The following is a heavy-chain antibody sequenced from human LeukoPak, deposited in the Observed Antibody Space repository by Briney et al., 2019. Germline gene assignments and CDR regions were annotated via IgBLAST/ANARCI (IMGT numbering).Heavy chain of an antibody. Sequence: GGSLRLSCAASGFTFSSYSMNWVRQAPGKGLEWVSSISSSSSYIYYADSVKGRFTISRDNAKNSLYLQMNSLRAEDTAVYYCATPISAAGTVTPGWGQGTLVTVSS. CDR2: ISSSSSYI. D-gene: IGHD4-17*01. J-gene: IGHJ4*02. V-gene: IGHV3-21*01. CDR1: GFTFSSYS. CDR3: ATPISAAGTVTPG.